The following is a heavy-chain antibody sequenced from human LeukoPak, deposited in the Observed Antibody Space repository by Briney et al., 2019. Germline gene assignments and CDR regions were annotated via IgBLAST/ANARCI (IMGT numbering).Heavy chain of an antibody. Sequence: PSETLSLTCAVYGGSFSGYYWSWDRQAPGKGLDWVGRIKSKTDNGTIDYAAPVKGRFTISRDDSKNTLYLQMNSLKTEDTAVYYCATWNYWGQGTLVTVSS. CDR1: GGSFSGYY. V-gene: IGHV3-15*01. CDR2: IKSKTDNGTI. J-gene: IGHJ4*02. CDR3: ATWNY.